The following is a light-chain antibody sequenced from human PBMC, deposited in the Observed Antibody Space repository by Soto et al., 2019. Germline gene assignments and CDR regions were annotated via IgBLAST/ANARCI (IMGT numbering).Light chain of an antibody. Sequence: SVLTQPASVSGSPGQSITISCVGTSSDVGRYTYVSWYQQYPGKAPKLIIYDVYNRPSGVSNRFSGSKSGNTASLTISGLQAEDEADYYCTSYTSASTPYVFGRGTKVTVL. J-gene: IGLJ1*01. V-gene: IGLV2-14*01. CDR1: SSDVGRYTY. CDR2: DVY. CDR3: TSYTSASTPYV.